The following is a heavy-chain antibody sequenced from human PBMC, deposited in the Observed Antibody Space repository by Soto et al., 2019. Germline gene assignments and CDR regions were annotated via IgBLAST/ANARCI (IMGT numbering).Heavy chain of an antibody. Sequence: ASVKVSCKASGYTFTGYYMHWVRQAPGQGLEWMGWINPNSGGTNYAQKFQGWVTMTRDTSISTAYMALSRLRSDDTAVYYCARGLGGVIAILDAFDIWGQATMVTVSS. J-gene: IGHJ3*02. V-gene: IGHV1-2*04. D-gene: IGHD2-21*01. CDR3: ARGLGGVIAILDAFDI. CDR1: GYTFTGYY. CDR2: INPNSGGT.